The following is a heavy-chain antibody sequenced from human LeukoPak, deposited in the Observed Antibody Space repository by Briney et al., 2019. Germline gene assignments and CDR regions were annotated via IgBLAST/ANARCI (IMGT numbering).Heavy chain of an antibody. CDR3: ARHGRGYSGGWLPTAPIDY. CDR2: IHTSGNT. V-gene: IGHV4-61*09. J-gene: IGHJ4*02. CDR1: GGSISSGSYC. Sequence: SETLSLTCTVSGGSISSGSYCWSWIRQPAGKGLEWIGHIHTSGNTNYNSSLKSRVTISVDTSKNQFSLKLSSVTAADTAVYYCARHGRGYSGGWLPTAPIDYWGQGTLVTVSS. D-gene: IGHD6-19*01.